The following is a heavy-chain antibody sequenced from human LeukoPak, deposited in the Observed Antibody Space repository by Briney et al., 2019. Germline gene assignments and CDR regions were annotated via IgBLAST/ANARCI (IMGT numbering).Heavy chain of an antibody. J-gene: IGHJ4*02. V-gene: IGHV3-30*19. Sequence: GGSLRLSCAASGFTFSDYGIHWVRQAPGKGLEWVAVISYDGSNKYYVDSVKGRFTISRDNSKNTLYLQMNSLRAEDTAVYYCARGAHRWATTNGNFDYWGQGTLVTVSS. CDR2: ISYDGSNK. CDR1: GFTFSDYG. D-gene: IGHD1-1*01. CDR3: ARGAHRWATTNGNFDY.